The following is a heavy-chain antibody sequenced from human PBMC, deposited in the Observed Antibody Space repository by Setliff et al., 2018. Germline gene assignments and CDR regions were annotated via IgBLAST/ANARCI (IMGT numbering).Heavy chain of an antibody. D-gene: IGHD3-10*01. CDR1: GFSFNTYG. CDR3: AKVKKPLIRGSGFDY. Sequence: GGSLRLSCAASGFSFNTYGMHWVRQAPGEGLEWVATISDDGSNEFYADSVKGRFTVFRDNSKNTLYLQMSSLRADDTGVYYCAKVKKPLIRGSGFDYWGRGTLVTVSS. J-gene: IGHJ4*02. CDR2: ISDDGSNE. V-gene: IGHV3-30*18.